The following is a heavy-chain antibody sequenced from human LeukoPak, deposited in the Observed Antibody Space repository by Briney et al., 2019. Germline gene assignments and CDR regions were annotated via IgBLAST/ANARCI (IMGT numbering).Heavy chain of an antibody. CDR2: ISSSSSYI. J-gene: IGHJ6*02. CDR3: ARDAGVGYYYGMDV. D-gene: IGHD1-26*01. CDR1: GFTFSSYS. V-gene: IGHV3-21*01. Sequence: GGSLRLSCAASGFTFSSYSMNWVRQAPGKGLEWVSSISSSSSYIYYADSVKGRFTISRDNAKNSLYLQMNSLRAEDTAVYYCARDAGVGYYYGMDVWGQGTTVTVSS.